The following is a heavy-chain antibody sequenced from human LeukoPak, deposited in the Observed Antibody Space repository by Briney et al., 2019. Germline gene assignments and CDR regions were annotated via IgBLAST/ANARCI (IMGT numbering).Heavy chain of an antibody. CDR1: GFTFSNFG. V-gene: IGHV3-30*02. Sequence: GGSLRLSCAASGFTFSNFGMHWVRQASGKGLEWVAFIPGDGSNKYYANSVKGRLTISRDNSKNTLYLQMNSLRPEDTGLYYCAKDLWFPYYYYMDVWGKGTTVTVSS. J-gene: IGHJ6*03. D-gene: IGHD3-10*01. CDR2: IPGDGSNK. CDR3: AKDLWFPYYYYMDV.